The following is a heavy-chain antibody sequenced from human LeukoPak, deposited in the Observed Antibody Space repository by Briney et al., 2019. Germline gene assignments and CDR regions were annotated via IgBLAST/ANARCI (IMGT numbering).Heavy chain of an antibody. CDR1: GASISTYY. CDR2: LFFGGST. V-gene: IGHV4-59*01. CDR3: ARAGGGWSFDY. Sequence: PSETLSLTCTVSGASISTYYWSWIRQPPGKGLEWIGYLFFGGSTNYNPSLKSRVTVSSDTSKNQLSLKLTSVTAADTAVYYCARAGGGWSFDYLGQGTLVTVSS. D-gene: IGHD6-19*01. J-gene: IGHJ4*02.